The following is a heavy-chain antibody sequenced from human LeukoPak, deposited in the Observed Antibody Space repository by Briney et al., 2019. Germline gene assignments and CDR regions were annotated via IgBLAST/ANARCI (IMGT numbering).Heavy chain of an antibody. V-gene: IGHV4-59*01. CDR1: GGSISSYY. J-gene: IGHJ6*03. CDR2: IYYSGST. Sequence: SETLSLTCTVSGGSISSYYWSWIRQPPGKGLEWIGYIYYSGSTNCNPSLKSRVTISVDTSKNQFSLKLSSVTAADTAVYYCARALPHCTNGVCSFYYYMDVWGKGTTVTVSS. CDR3: ARALPHCTNGVCSFYYYMDV. D-gene: IGHD2-8*01.